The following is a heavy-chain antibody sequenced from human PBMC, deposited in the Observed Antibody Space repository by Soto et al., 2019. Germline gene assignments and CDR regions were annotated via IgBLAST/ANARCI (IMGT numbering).Heavy chain of an antibody. D-gene: IGHD3-22*01. Sequence: QVQLVESGGGVVQPGRSLRLSCAASGFTFSSYGMHWVRQAPGKGLEWVAVISYDGSNKYYADSVKGRFTISRDNSKNTLYLQMNSLRAEDTAVYYCAKDGGYYYDGSGYPQPDYWGQGTLVTVSS. CDR2: ISYDGSNK. J-gene: IGHJ4*02. CDR3: AKDGGYYYDGSGYPQPDY. V-gene: IGHV3-30*18. CDR1: GFTFSSYG.